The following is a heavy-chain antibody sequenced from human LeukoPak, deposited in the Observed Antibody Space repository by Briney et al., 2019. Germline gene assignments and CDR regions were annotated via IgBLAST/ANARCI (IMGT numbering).Heavy chain of an antibody. V-gene: IGHV4-59*08. Sequence: SETLSLTCTVSGGSISSYYWSWIRQPPGKGLEWIAYIYYTGTTNYNPSLKSRVTISVDTSKNQLSLKLSSVTAADTAVYYCARPRIAATFDAFDIWGQGTMVTVSS. J-gene: IGHJ3*02. CDR1: GGSISSYY. D-gene: IGHD6-13*01. CDR3: ARPRIAATFDAFDI. CDR2: IYYTGTT.